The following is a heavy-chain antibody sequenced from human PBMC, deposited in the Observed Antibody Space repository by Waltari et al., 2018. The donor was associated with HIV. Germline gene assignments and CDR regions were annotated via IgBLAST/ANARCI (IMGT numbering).Heavy chain of an antibody. Sequence: QVQLVQSGAEVKKPESSVKVSCKASGGTFGSYAIRWVGKALGPGLEWLGGIIPIFGTANYAQKFQGRVTITADESTSTAYMELSSLRSEDTAVYYCASARLAYCGGDCYPTLDYWGQGTLVTVSS. CDR1: GGTFGSYA. V-gene: IGHV1-69*12. CDR2: IIPIFGTA. J-gene: IGHJ4*02. D-gene: IGHD2-21*02. CDR3: ASARLAYCGGDCYPTLDY.